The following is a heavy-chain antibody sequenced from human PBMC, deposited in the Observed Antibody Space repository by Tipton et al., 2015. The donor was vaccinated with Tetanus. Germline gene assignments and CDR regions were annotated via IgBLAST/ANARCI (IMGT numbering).Heavy chain of an antibody. CDR3: ARANNDYPKKGPFDY. D-gene: IGHD5-12*01. J-gene: IGHJ4*02. Sequence: TLSLTCSVSGAYVSRSSHYWTWIRQPPGKEPEWVGYVYHNGNTNYHPSLKGRLTISVDTSKNQFSLNLKSVITADTAIYYCARANNDYPKKGPFDYWGQGILVTVSS. CDR2: VYHNGNT. CDR1: GAYVSRSSHY. V-gene: IGHV4-61*01.